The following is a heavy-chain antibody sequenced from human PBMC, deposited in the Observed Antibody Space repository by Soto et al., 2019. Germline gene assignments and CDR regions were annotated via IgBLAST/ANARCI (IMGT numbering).Heavy chain of an antibody. D-gene: IGHD3-3*01. J-gene: IGHJ5*01. V-gene: IGHV1-8*01. CDR1: GYTFTSYD. Sequence: GASVKVSCKASGYTFTSYDISWVRQAAGQGPEWMGWMNPNSGNTETDYLQKFKGRVTMTRDTSISTAYLELSGLRSEDTAVYYCARGATADYDFWGNPRGDWLDSWGQGTLVTVSS. CDR3: ARGATADYDFWGNPRGDWLDS. CDR2: MNPNSGNTET.